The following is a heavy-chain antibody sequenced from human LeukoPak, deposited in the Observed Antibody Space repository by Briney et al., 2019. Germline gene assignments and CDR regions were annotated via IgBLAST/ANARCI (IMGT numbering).Heavy chain of an antibody. Sequence: ASVKVSCKASGGTFSSYAISWVRQAPGQGLEWMGGIIPIFGTANYAQKFQGRVTITADEPTSTAYMELSSLRSEDTAVYYCARGIVAGIIDYWGQGTLVTVSA. CDR1: GGTFSSYA. V-gene: IGHV1-69*13. CDR2: IIPIFGTA. D-gene: IGHD6-19*01. CDR3: ARGIVAGIIDY. J-gene: IGHJ4*02.